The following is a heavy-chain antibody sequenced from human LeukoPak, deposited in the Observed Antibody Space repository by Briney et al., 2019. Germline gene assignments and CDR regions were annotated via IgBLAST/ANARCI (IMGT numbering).Heavy chain of an antibody. Sequence: GGSLRLSCAASGFTFSSYGMHWVRQAPGKGLEWVAFIRYDGSNKYYADSVKGRFTISRDNAKNSLYLQMNSLRAEDTAVYYCAREGKMGRDAPSWGQGTLVIVSS. D-gene: IGHD5-24*01. CDR3: AREGKMGRDAPS. V-gene: IGHV3-30*02. CDR2: IRYDGSNK. J-gene: IGHJ5*02. CDR1: GFTFSSYG.